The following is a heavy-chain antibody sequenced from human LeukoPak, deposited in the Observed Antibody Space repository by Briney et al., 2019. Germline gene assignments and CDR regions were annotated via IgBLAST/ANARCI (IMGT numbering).Heavy chain of an antibody. CDR1: GGSISNYY. CDR2: IHYSGST. V-gene: IGHV4-59*01. J-gene: IGHJ4*02. CDR3: ARNYDFWSGYLDY. Sequence: SETLSLTCTVSGGSISNYYWSWIRQPPGKGLEWIGYIHYSGSTNNNPSLKSRVTISVDTSKNQFSLKLTSVTAADTAVYYCARNYDFWSGYLDYWGQGTLVTVSS. D-gene: IGHD3-3*01.